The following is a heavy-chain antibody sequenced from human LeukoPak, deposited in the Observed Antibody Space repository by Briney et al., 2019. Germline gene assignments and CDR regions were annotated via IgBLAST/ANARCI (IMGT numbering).Heavy chain of an antibody. Sequence: GGSLRLSCAASGFTVSSNYMSWVRQAPGKGLEWVSVIYSGGSTYYADSVKGRFTISRDNSKNTLYLQMNSLRAEDTAVYYCARGLDRSGWYYFDYWGQGTLVTVSS. CDR2: IYSGGST. D-gene: IGHD6-19*01. J-gene: IGHJ4*02. CDR1: GFTVSSNY. V-gene: IGHV3-66*02. CDR3: ARGLDRSGWYYFDY.